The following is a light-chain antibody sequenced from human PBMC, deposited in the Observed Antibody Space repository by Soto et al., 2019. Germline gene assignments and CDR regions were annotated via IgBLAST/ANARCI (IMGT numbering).Light chain of an antibody. V-gene: IGKV1-39*01. Sequence: DIHVTQSPSSLSASVGDRVTITCRASQSISTYLNWYQQRPGKAPKLLIYGTSSLQGGVPSRFSGSGSGTDFTLTISSLQPEDFATYHCQQSYSNPLAFGGGTKVDIK. CDR3: QQSYSNPLA. CDR1: QSISTY. CDR2: GTS. J-gene: IGKJ4*01.